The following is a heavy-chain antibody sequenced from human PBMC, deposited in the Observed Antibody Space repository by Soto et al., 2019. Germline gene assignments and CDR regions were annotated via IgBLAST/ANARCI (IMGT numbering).Heavy chain of an antibody. CDR2: INGDGSST. D-gene: IGHD1-26*01. CDR1: GFTFSWFW. CDR3: AREEVGTFGY. Sequence: EVQLVESGGGLVQPGGSLRLSCAASGFTFSWFWMHWVRQAPGKGLVWVSRINGDGSSTTYADSVKGRFTISRDNAKNTLYLQMNSLRAEDTAVYYCAREEVGTFGYWGQGTLVTVSS. V-gene: IGHV3-74*01. J-gene: IGHJ4*02.